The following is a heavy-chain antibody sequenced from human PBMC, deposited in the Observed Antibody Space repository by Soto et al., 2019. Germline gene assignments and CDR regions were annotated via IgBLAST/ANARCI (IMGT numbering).Heavy chain of an antibody. Sequence: QVQLQESGPGLVKPSQTLSLTCTVSGGSISSGDYYWSWIRQHPGKGLEWIGYIYYSGSTYYNPSRQGRVTISVDSSKNQFSLKLSSVTAADTAVYYCARWWSGSRQGFDPWGQGTLVTVSS. J-gene: IGHJ5*02. CDR3: ARWWSGSRQGFDP. CDR1: GGSISSGDYY. CDR2: IYYSGST. D-gene: IGHD3-3*01. V-gene: IGHV4-31*03.